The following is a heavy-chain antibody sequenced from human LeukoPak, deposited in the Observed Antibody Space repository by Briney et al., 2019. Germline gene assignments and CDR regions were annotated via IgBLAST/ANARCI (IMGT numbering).Heavy chain of an antibody. D-gene: IGHD3-10*01. CDR1: GFTFSSYA. CDR3: ARDSGVRDSIDY. J-gene: IGHJ4*02. V-gene: IGHV3-64*04. Sequence: PGGSLRLSCSASGFTFSSYAMHWVRQAPGKGLEYVSAISSNGGSTYYADSVKGRFTISRDNAKNSLYLQMNSLRAEDTAVYYCARDSGVRDSIDYWGQGTLVTVSS. CDR2: ISSNGGST.